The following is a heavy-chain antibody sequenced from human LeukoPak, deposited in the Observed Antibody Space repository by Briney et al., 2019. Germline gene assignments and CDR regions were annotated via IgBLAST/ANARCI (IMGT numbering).Heavy chain of an antibody. Sequence: SETLSLTCTVSGGSISSYYWSWIRQPAGKGLEWIGRIYTSGSTNYNPSLKSRVTISVDTSKNQFSLKLSSVTAADTAEYYCAREVRFRRYFDYWGQGTLVTVSS. D-gene: IGHD3-10*01. V-gene: IGHV4-4*07. CDR1: GGSISSYY. J-gene: IGHJ4*02. CDR2: IYTSGST. CDR3: AREVRFRRYFDY.